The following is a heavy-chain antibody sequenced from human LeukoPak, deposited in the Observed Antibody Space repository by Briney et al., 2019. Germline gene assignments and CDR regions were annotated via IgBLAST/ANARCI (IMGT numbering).Heavy chain of an antibody. CDR3: AKRFRITMVRGVSPLGSDY. Sequence: GGSLRLSCAASGFTFSSCAMHWVRQAPGKGLEWVAVISYDGSNKYYADSVKGRFTISRDNSKNTLYLQMNSLRAEDTAVYYCAKRFRITMVRGVSPLGSDYWGQGTLVTVSS. CDR1: GFTFSSCA. D-gene: IGHD3-10*01. V-gene: IGHV3-30*04. CDR2: ISYDGSNK. J-gene: IGHJ4*02.